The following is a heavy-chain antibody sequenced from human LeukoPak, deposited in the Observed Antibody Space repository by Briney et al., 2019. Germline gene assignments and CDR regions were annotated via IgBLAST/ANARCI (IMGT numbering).Heavy chain of an antibody. CDR2: IYYSGST. Sequence: SETLSLTCTVSGGSISSYYWSWIRQPPGKGLEWIGYIYYSGSTNYNPSLKSRVTISVDTSKNQFSLKLSSVTAADTAVYYCARKQENWFDPWGQGTLVTVSS. CDR3: ARKQENWFDP. V-gene: IGHV4-59*08. J-gene: IGHJ5*02. D-gene: IGHD1/OR15-1a*01. CDR1: GGSISSYY.